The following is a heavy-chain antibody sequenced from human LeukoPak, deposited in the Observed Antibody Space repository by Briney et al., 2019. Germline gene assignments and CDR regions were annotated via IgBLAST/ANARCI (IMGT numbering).Heavy chain of an antibody. D-gene: IGHD6-19*01. Sequence: GGSLRLSCAASGFTLSSYAMSWVRQAPGKGLEWVSAISGSGGSTYYADSVKGRFTISRDNSKNTLYLQMNSLRAEDTAVYYCAKVIAVAGIVHDYWGQGTLATVSS. CDR2: ISGSGGST. V-gene: IGHV3-23*01. CDR3: AKVIAVAGIVHDY. J-gene: IGHJ4*02. CDR1: GFTLSSYA.